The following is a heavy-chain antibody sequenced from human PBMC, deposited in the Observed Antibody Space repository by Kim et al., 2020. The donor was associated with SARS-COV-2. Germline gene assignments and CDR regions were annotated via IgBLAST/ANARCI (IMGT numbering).Heavy chain of an antibody. CDR3: AKRIRYFDWLAYYGMDV. CDR2: ISGSGGST. D-gene: IGHD3-9*01. Sequence: GGSLRLSCAASGFTFSSYAMSWVRQAPGKGLELVSAISGSGGSTYYADSVKGRFTISRDNSKNTLYLQMNSLRAEDTAVYYCAKRIRYFDWLAYYGMDVWGQGTTVTVSS. CDR1: GFTFSSYA. J-gene: IGHJ6*02. V-gene: IGHV3-23*01.